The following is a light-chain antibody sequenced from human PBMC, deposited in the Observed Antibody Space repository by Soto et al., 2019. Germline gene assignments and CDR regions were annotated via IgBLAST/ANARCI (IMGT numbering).Light chain of an antibody. CDR1: QDVSTN. Sequence: ETVMTQSPDTLSVSPGESATLSCRASQDVSTNLAWFHQKPGQTPRLVLYGASKRATGIPVRFSGRGSGRHVTLTISSLQSEDVGVYHCQHDNNWPPYSVGQGTRVQIK. CDR2: GAS. J-gene: IGKJ2*03. CDR3: QHDNNWPPYS. V-gene: IGKV3-15*01.